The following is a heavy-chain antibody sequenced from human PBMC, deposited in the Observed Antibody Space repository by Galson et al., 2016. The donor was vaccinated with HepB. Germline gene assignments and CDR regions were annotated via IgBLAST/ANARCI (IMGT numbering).Heavy chain of an antibody. J-gene: IGHJ3*02. CDR2: INQDGSEK. V-gene: IGHV3-7*01. CDR1: GFTFSYYL. CDR3: ATPGGSSDVFDI. D-gene: IGHD6-6*01. Sequence: SLRLSCAASGFTFSYYLMTWVRQAPGKGLEWVANINQDGSEKYYVDSVKGRSTISRDNAKNSLYLQMNSLRAEDTAVYYCATPGGSSDVFDIWGQGTMVTVSS.